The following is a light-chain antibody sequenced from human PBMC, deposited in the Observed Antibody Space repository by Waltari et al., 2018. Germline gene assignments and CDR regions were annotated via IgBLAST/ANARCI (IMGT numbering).Light chain of an antibody. Sequence: QSALTQPASVSASPGQSVTIFCAGTSTDGGGYNSVSWYQEHPGQAPRVIIYDVSDRPSGVSDRFSGSKSGNTASLTISGLQAEDEADYYCSSQSSNDVVLFGGGTKLTVL. CDR1: STDGGGYNS. CDR2: DVS. CDR3: SSQSSNDVVL. V-gene: IGLV2-14*01. J-gene: IGLJ2*01.